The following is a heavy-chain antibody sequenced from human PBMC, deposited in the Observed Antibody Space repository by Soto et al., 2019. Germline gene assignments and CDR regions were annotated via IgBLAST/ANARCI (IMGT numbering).Heavy chain of an antibody. V-gene: IGHV3-30*18. CDR3: AKDLEDWGGSGSYYNPWFDP. CDR1: GFTFSSYG. J-gene: IGHJ5*02. Sequence: GGSLRLSCAASGFTFSSYGMHWVRQAPGKGLEWVAVISYDGSNKYYADSVKGRFTISRDNSKNTLYLQMNSLRAEDTAVYYCAKDLEDWGGSGSYYNPWFDPWGQGTLVTVSS. CDR2: ISYDGSNK. D-gene: IGHD3-10*01.